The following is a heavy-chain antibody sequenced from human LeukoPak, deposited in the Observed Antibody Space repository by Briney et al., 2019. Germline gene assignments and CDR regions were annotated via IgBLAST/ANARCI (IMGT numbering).Heavy chain of an antibody. D-gene: IGHD2-21*02. Sequence: ASVKVSCKASGYTFTSYDINWVRQATGQGLEWVGWINPNSGGTNYAQKLQGRVTMTRDTSISTAYMELSRLLSGDTAVYYCARGKTMVYCGGDCYRFDNWGQGTLVTVSS. J-gene: IGHJ4*02. CDR1: GYTFTSYD. V-gene: IGHV1-2*02. CDR2: INPNSGGT. CDR3: ARGKTMVYCGGDCYRFDN.